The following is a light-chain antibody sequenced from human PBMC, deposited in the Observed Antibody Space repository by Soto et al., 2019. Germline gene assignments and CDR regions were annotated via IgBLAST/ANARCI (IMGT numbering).Light chain of an antibody. CDR2: GVT. J-gene: IGLJ1*01. CDR3: SSFTSTRIYV. V-gene: IGLV2-14*03. CDR1: HNDIGTYDY. Sequence: QSALTQPTSVSGSPGQSITISCTGNHNDIGTYDYVSWYQQHPGRAPRLLIHGVTTRPSGISDRFSASKSGLTASLTISGLQPEDESDYYCSSFTSTRIYVFGPGTKLTVL.